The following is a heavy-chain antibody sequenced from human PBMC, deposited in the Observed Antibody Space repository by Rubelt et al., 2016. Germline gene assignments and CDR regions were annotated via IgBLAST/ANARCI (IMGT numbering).Heavy chain of an antibody. CDR3: AGGDVWSGYYGRYGMDV. J-gene: IGHJ6*02. D-gene: IGHD3-3*01. Sequence: QVQLRQWGAGLLKPSETLSLTCAVYDGSFSAYYWSWIRQPPGKGLEWIGEITHSGSTYYNSSLQSRVSISVDTSKTQFSLGLGSGTAADTAVYYCAGGDVWSGYYGRYGMDVWGQGTTVTVSS. V-gene: IGHV4-34*02. CDR1: DGSFSAYY. CDR2: ITHSGST.